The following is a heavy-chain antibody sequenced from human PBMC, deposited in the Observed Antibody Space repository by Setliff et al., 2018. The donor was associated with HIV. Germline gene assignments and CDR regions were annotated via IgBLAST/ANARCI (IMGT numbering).Heavy chain of an antibody. Sequence: ASVKVSCKASGYSFSNYAINWVRQAPGQGLEWMGWISTNTGTPTYAQGFTGRFVFSLDTSVSTAYLEISSLKAEDTAVHYCAPTISTYMDVWGKGTTVTVSS. V-gene: IGHV7-4-1*02. D-gene: IGHD1-20*01. CDR3: APTISTYMDV. CDR2: ISTNTGTP. J-gene: IGHJ6*03. CDR1: GYSFSNYA.